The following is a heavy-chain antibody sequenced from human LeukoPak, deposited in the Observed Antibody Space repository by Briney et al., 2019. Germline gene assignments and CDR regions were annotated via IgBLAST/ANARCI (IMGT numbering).Heavy chain of an antibody. CDR3: ARDTAPKSVTGYSSVYNWFDH. J-gene: IGHJ5*02. CDR2: IIPIFGTA. V-gene: IGHV1-69*13. Sequence: GASVKVSCKASGYTFTSYGISWVRQAPGQGLEWMGGIIPIFGTANYAQKFQGRVTITADESTSTAYMELSSLRSEDTAVYYCARDTAPKSVTGYSSVYNWFDHWGQGTLVTVSS. D-gene: IGHD6-19*01. CDR1: GYTFTSYG.